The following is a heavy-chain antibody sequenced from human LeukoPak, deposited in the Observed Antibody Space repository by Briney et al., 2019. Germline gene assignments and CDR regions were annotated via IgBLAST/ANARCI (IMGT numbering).Heavy chain of an antibody. D-gene: IGHD5-18*01. CDR1: GYTFTSYY. CDR2: IIPIFGTA. Sequence: AASVKVSCKASGYTFTSYYMHWVRQAPGQGLEWMGGIIPIFGTANYAQKFQGRVTITADESTSTAYMELSSLRSGDTAVYYCARETAMVAVDYYGMDVWGQGTTVTVSS. J-gene: IGHJ6*02. V-gene: IGHV1-69*13. CDR3: ARETAMVAVDYYGMDV.